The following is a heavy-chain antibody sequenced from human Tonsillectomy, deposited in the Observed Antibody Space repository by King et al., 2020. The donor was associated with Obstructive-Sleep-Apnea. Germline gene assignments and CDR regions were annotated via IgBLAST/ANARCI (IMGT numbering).Heavy chain of an antibody. CDR1: GGSINSGDYY. J-gene: IGHJ4*02. CDR2: IYHSGST. Sequence: VQLQESGPGLVKPSQTLSLTCTVSGGSINSGDYYWTWIRQPPGKGLEWIGVIYHSGSTYFNPSLRSRVTVSNDTSRNQFSLNLNSVTAADTAVYFCARWRGGSGNIDYWGQGILVTVSS. D-gene: IGHD3-10*01. V-gene: IGHV4-30-4*01. CDR3: ARWRGGSGNIDY.